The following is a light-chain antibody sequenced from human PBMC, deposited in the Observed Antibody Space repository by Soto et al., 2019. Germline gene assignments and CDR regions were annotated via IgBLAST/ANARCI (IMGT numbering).Light chain of an antibody. CDR3: QQYNNWPFT. J-gene: IGKJ3*01. CDR2: GAS. V-gene: IGKV3D-15*01. Sequence: EIVMTQSPATLSVSPGERATLSCRASQSVSSNLAWYQQKPGQVPRLLIYGASTRTTGIPARFSGSGSVTECNLTISSLQSEDFVVYYCQQYNNWPFTFGPGTKVDIK. CDR1: QSVSSN.